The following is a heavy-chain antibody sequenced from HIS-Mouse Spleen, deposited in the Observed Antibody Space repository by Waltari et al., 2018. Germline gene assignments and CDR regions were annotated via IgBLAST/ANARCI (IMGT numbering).Heavy chain of an antibody. J-gene: IGHJ3*02. CDR2: IYYSGST. CDR1: GGSISSSRYY. V-gene: IGHV4-39*07. CDR3: ARAPTGFLEWFDAFDI. D-gene: IGHD3-3*01. Sequence: QLQLQESGPGLVKPSETLSLTCTVSGGSISSSRYYWGWIRQPPGKGLEWIGSIYYSGSTYYNPSLKSRVTISVDTSKNQFSLKLSSVTAADTAVYYCARAPTGFLEWFDAFDIWGQGTMVTVSS.